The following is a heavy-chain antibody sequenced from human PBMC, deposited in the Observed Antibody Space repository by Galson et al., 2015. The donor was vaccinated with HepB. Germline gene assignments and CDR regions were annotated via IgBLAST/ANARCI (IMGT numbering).Heavy chain of an antibody. J-gene: IGHJ4*02. V-gene: IGHV2-70*11. CDR1: GFSLSTSGMC. CDR3: ARIRVAGLLYNYFDY. D-gene: IGHD2/OR15-2a*01. Sequence: PALVKPTQTLTLTCTFSGFSLSTSGMCVSWIRQPPGKALEWLARIDWDDDKYYSTSLKTRLTISKDTSKNQVVLTMTNMDPVDTATYYCARIRVAGLLYNYFDYWGQGTLVTVSS. CDR2: IDWDDDK.